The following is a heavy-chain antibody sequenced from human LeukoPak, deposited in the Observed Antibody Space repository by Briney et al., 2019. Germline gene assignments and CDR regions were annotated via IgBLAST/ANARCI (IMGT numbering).Heavy chain of an antibody. Sequence: PSEPLSLTCAVYGGTCSGYYWSWLRQPPGKGLEWSGYIYYSGSTNYNPSLKSRVTISEDTSKNQFFLKLSSVTAADTAVYYCARGSSSWGLARIYLGYYYYYRDVWGKGTTVTVSS. CDR2: IYYSGST. J-gene: IGHJ6*03. D-gene: IGHD6-6*01. CDR3: ARGSSSWGLARIYLGYYYYYRDV. V-gene: IGHV4-59*01. CDR1: GGTCSGYY.